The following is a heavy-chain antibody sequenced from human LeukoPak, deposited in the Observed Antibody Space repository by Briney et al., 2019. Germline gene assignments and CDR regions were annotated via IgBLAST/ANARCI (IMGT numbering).Heavy chain of an antibody. V-gene: IGHV1-8*01. D-gene: IGHD3-22*01. CDR2: MNPNSGNT. J-gene: IGHJ5*02. Sequence: ASVKVSCKASGYTFTSYDINWVRQATGQGLEWMGWMNPNSGNTGYAQKFQGRVTMTRNTSISTAYMELSSLRSEDTAVYYCAIYNYCDSSGYYSTTNNWFDPWGQGTLVTVSS. CDR1: GYTFTSYD. CDR3: AIYNYCDSSGYYSTTNNWFDP.